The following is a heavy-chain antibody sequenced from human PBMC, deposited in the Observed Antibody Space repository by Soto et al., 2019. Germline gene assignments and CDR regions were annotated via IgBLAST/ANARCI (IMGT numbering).Heavy chain of an antibody. Sequence: QVQLVESGGGLVKPGGSLRLSCAASGFTFSDYYMSWIRQAPGKGLEWVSYISSSSSYTNYADSVKGRFTISRDNAKNSLYLQMNGLRGEDTAVYYCARDHHRYSGYDYVDYWGQGTLVTVSS. V-gene: IGHV3-11*05. J-gene: IGHJ4*02. D-gene: IGHD5-12*01. CDR3: ARDHHRYSGYDYVDY. CDR1: GFTFSDYY. CDR2: ISSSSSYT.